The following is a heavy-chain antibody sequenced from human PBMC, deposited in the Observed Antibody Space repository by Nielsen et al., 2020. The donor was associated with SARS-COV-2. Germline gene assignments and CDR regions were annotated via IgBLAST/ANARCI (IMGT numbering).Heavy chain of an antibody. D-gene: IGHD3-3*01. V-gene: IGHV4-39*07. CDR3: ARDFIFWSGYSFGMDV. Sequence: GSLRLSCTVSGGSISSSSYYWGWIRQPPGKGLEWIGSIYYSGSTYYNPSLKSRVTISVDTSKNQFSLKLSSVTAADTAVYYCARDFIFWSGYSFGMDVWGQGTTDTVSS. J-gene: IGHJ6*02. CDR1: GGSISSSSYY. CDR2: IYYSGST.